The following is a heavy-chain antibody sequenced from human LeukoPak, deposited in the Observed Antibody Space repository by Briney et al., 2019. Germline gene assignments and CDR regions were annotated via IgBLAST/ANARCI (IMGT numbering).Heavy chain of an antibody. CDR3: AKGRLSLGYCSSTSCSSWFDP. D-gene: IGHD2-2*01. CDR1: GFTFSSYS. Sequence: GGSLRLSCAASGFTFSSYSMNWVRQAPGKGLEWVSAISGSGGSTYYADSVKGRFTISRDNSKNTLYLQMNSLRAEDTAVYYCAKGRLSLGYCSSTSCSSWFDPWGQGTLVTVSS. J-gene: IGHJ5*02. V-gene: IGHV3-23*01. CDR2: ISGSGGST.